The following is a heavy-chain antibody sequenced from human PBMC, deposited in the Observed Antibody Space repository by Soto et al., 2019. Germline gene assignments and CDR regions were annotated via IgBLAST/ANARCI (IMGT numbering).Heavy chain of an antibody. D-gene: IGHD2-21*02. J-gene: IGHJ3*01. CDR1: GFTFSYYW. CDR2: IHSDGSNT. V-gene: IGHV3-74*01. Sequence: EVRLVESEGGLVQPGGSLSLSCAASGFTFSYYWMHWVRQAPGQGLLWVSRIHSDGSNTTYADSVKGRFTISRDNAKNTVSLQMNSLRVEDTGVYFCARGDRGAFDLWGQGTMVTVSS. CDR3: ARGDRGAFDL.